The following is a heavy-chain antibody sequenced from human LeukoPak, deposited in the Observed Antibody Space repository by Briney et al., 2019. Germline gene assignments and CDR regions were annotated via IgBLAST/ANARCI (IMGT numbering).Heavy chain of an antibody. CDR3: ARDDYSDDCGGDCWVDY. D-gene: IGHD2-21*02. CDR2: IIPMLGIA. J-gene: IGHJ4*02. Sequence: SVNVSRKPSRGTFSSYAISCVPQAPCQRLYYMRRIIPMLGIADYAQKFQGRVTITADKSTSTAYMELSSLRSEDTAVYYCARDDYSDDCGGDCWVDYWGQGTLVTVSS. V-gene: IGHV1-69*04. CDR1: RGTFSSYA.